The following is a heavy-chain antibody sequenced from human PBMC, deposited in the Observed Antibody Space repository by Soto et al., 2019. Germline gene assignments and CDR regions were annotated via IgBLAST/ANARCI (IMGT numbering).Heavy chain of an antibody. CDR1: AFTFSSFT. CDR3: TRSPHNDPKVSYHGMDV. J-gene: IGHJ6*02. Sequence: PGGSLRLSCAASAFTFSSFTMSWVRQAPGKGLEWIGYFSNSGSTNYNPSLKNRVSISADTSKNQFSLELTSVTAADTAMYFCTRSPHNDPKVSYHGMDVWGQGTTVTVSS. D-gene: IGHD3-16*01. V-gene: IGHV4-59*01. CDR2: FSNSGST.